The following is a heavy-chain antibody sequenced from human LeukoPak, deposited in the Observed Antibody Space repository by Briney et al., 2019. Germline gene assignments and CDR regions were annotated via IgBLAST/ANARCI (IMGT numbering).Heavy chain of an antibody. J-gene: IGHJ5*02. Sequence: ASVKVSCKASGHTFTGYYMHWVRQAPGQGLEWMGWINPNSGGTNYAQKFQGRVTMTRDTSISTAYMELSRLRSDDTAVYYCARGLPPARIAARPGRLWFDPWGQGTLVTVSS. CDR3: ARGLPPARIAARPGRLWFDP. V-gene: IGHV1-2*02. CDR1: GHTFTGYY. CDR2: INPNSGGT. D-gene: IGHD6-6*01.